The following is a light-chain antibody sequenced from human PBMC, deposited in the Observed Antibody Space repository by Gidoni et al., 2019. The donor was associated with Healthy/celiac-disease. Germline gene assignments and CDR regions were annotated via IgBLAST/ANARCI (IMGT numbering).Light chain of an antibody. V-gene: IGKV1-33*01. CDR3: QQYDNRPPPFT. CDR1: QDISNN. J-gene: IGKJ3*01. CDR2: DAS. Sequence: DIQMTQSPASLSASVGDRVNITCQASQDISNNLYWYQQKPGQAPERLIHDASNLETGVPSRFSGSGSGTDFTFTISILQPEDIATYACQQYDNRPPPFTFGPGTKVEIK.